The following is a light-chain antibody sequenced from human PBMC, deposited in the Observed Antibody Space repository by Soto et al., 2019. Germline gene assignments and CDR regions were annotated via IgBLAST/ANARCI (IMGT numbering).Light chain of an antibody. V-gene: IGLV2-14*01. CDR3: TSFTTLSTWV. CDR1: SSDVGGYNY. CDR2: EVS. J-gene: IGLJ3*02. Sequence: QSALTQPASVSGSPGQSITISCTGTSSDVGGYNYVSWFQQHPGKAPKLKIYEVSTRPSGVSNRFSGSKSGNTASLTIAELQAEDEADYYCTSFTTLSTWVFGGGTKLTVL.